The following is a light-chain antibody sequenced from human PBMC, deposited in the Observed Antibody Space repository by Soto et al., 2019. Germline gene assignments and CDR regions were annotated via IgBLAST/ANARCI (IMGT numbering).Light chain of an antibody. J-gene: IGKJ4*01. CDR3: QQYNNWPLT. V-gene: IGKV3-15*01. CDR2: VAS. CDR1: QSVRSN. Sequence: EIVMTQSPATLSVSPGERATLSCRASQSVRSNLAWYQQKPGQTPSLLIYVASTRATGIPARFTGSGSGTEFTLTISILQSEDFAIYYCQQYNNWPLTFGGGTKVEIK.